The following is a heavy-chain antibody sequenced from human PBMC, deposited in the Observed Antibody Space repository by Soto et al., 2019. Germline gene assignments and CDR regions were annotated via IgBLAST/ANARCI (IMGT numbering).Heavy chain of an antibody. Sequence: QLQLQESGPGLVKPSETLSLTCTVSGGSISSGDYWWAWIRQLPGKELEWIGIGSVYYDGTTHPNSAPQGPGNISLGPSNNQFPPKPNPGTAPEPALYYCAGQVGGEKWDFDGWGRGTLVTFSS. V-gene: IGHV4-39*01. CDR2: VYYDGTT. D-gene: IGHD1-26*01. J-gene: IGHJ2*01. CDR1: GGSISSGDYW. CDR3: AGQVGGEKWDFDG.